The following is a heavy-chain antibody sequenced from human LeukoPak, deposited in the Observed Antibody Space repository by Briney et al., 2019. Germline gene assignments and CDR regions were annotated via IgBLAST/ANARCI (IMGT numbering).Heavy chain of an antibody. CDR3: ARPRSGTYWYFDL. V-gene: IGHV3-21*01. CDR2: ISSSSSYI. CDR1: GFTFSSYA. Sequence: GGSLRLSCAASGFTFSSYAMSWVRQAPGKGLEWVSSISSSSSYISYAATVKGRFTISRDNAKNSLYLQMNSLRAEDTAVYYCARPRSGTYWYFDLWGRGTLVTVSS. J-gene: IGHJ2*01. D-gene: IGHD1-14*01.